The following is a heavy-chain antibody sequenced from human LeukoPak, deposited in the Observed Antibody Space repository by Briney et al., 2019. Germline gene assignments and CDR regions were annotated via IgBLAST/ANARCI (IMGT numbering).Heavy chain of an antibody. CDR1: GLSFSGQW. CDR3: ATDRGYSTFDI. CDR2: TSTKEDGSER. Sequence: PGGSLRLSCTASGLSFSGQWMNWVRQAPGKGLEWVASTSTKEDGSERYYIDSVRGRFTISRDNAKNSLYLQMNSLRAEDTAVYYCATDRGYSTFDIWGQGTLVAVS. D-gene: IGHD5-18*01. V-gene: IGHV3-7*05. J-gene: IGHJ3*02.